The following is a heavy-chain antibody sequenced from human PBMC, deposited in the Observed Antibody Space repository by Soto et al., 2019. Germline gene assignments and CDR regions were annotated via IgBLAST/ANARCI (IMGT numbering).Heavy chain of an antibody. J-gene: IGHJ5*02. CDR3: ARDSGSGGNGWFEH. D-gene: IGHD6-19*01. V-gene: IGHV3-30-3*01. CDR1: GFTFSSYA. Sequence: EGSLRLSCGASGFTFSSYAIPWVRQAPGKGLEWVAVTLSYGSNNFYADSVKGRFTISRDNSKNTVYLQMNSLRPEDAAVYFCARDSGSGGNGWFEHWGEGKIVTVSP. CDR2: TLSYGSNN.